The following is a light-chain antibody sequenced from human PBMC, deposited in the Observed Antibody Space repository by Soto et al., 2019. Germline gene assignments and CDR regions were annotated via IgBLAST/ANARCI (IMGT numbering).Light chain of an antibody. V-gene: IGKV3-20*01. J-gene: IGKJ1*01. CDR1: QSVTTQ. CDR2: GAS. Sequence: IVLTQAPGTLSLSPGERATLSCRASQSVTTQLAWYQQKPGQAPRLISHGASSRATGVPDRITGSGSGTDFTLSISRLEPEDFEVYYCQQYGGSTRTFGQGTKVDIK. CDR3: QQYGGSTRT.